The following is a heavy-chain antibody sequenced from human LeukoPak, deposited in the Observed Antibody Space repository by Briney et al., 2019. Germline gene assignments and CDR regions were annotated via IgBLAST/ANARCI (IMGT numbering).Heavy chain of an antibody. D-gene: IGHD1-14*01. J-gene: IGHJ4*02. V-gene: IGHV1-46*01. CDR2: INPSGGGT. CDR1: GYTFTSYY. CDR3: AREVMDNLRFDY. Sequence: ASVKVSCKAPGYTFTSYYMHWVRQAPGQGLEWMGIINPSGGGTSYAQRFQGRLTMTRDTSTNTVYMELTSLRSEDTAVYYCAREVMDNLRFDYWGQGTLVTVSS.